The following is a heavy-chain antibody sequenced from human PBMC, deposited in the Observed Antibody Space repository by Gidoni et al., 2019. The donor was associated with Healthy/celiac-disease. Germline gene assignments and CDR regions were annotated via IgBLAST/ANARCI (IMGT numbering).Heavy chain of an antibody. D-gene: IGHD2-21*02. J-gene: IGHJ6*02. CDR2: INPNSGGT. V-gene: IGHV1-2*02. CDR3: ARVGGGDWRGYYGMDV. Sequence: QVQLVQSGAEVKKPGASVQVSCKASGYTFTGNYMHWVRQAPGQGLEWMGWINPNSGGTNYAQKFQGRVTMTRDTSISTAYMELSRLRSDDTAVYYCARVGGGDWRGYYGMDVWGQGTTVTVSS. CDR1: GYTFTGNY.